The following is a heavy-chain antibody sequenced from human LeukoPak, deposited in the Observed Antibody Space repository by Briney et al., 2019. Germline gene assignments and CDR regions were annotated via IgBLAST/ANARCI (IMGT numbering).Heavy chain of an antibody. CDR1: EFTFSDYY. CDR2: ISSSGSTI. Sequence: PGGSLRLSCAASEFTFSDYYMSWIRQAAGKGLEWVSYISSSGSTIYYADSVKGRFTISRDNAKNSLYLQMNSLRAEDTAVYYCARDSVVEIFDYWGQGTLVTVSS. CDR3: ARDSVVEIFDY. D-gene: IGHD2-2*01. V-gene: IGHV3-11*04. J-gene: IGHJ4*02.